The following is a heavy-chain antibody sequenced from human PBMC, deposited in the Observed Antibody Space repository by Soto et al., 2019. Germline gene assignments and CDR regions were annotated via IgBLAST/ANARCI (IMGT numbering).Heavy chain of an antibody. Sequence: GGSLRLSCAASGFTFSSYAMSWVRQAPGKGLEWVSSISGSGGSTYYADSVKGRFTISTDNSKNTLYLQMNSLRTEDTAVYYCAKDRNVVVPAAIYYYGMDVWGQGTTVTVSS. CDR1: GFTFSSYA. CDR3: AKDRNVVVPAAIYYYGMDV. CDR2: ISGSGGST. J-gene: IGHJ6*02. D-gene: IGHD2-2*01. V-gene: IGHV3-23*01.